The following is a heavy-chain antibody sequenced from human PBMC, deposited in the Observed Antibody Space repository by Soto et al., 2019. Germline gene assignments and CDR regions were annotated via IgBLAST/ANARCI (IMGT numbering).Heavy chain of an antibody. Sequence: QLQLQESGSGLVKPSQTLSLTCAVSGGSISSGGYAWSWIRQPPGKGLEWIGYIYHSGSTYYNPSLKSRVTMSVDRSKNQFSLKLISVTAADTAVDYCARAGDGLAGWFDPWGQGTLVTVSS. CDR1: GGSISSGGYA. CDR3: ARAGDGLAGWFDP. D-gene: IGHD1-1*01. J-gene: IGHJ5*02. CDR2: IYHSGST. V-gene: IGHV4-30-2*01.